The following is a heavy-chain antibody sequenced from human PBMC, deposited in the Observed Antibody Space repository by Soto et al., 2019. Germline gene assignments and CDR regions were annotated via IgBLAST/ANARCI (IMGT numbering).Heavy chain of an antibody. CDR1: GFTFSSYA. D-gene: IGHD3-3*01. Sequence: SGGGVVQPGRSLRLSCAASGFTFSSYAISWVRQAPGQGLEWMGGIIPIFGTANYAQKFQGRVTITADESTSTAYMELSSLRSEDTAVYYCARGRTIFGVVIPPFDYWGQGTLVTVSS. CDR2: IIPIFGTA. V-gene: IGHV1-69*01. CDR3: ARGRTIFGVVIPPFDY. J-gene: IGHJ4*02.